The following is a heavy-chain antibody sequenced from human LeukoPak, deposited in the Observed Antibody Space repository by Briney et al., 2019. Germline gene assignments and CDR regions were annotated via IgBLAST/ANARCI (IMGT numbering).Heavy chain of an antibody. CDR1: GGSFSGYY. J-gene: IGHJ4*02. CDR3: ARGSRGYSSSWLIDY. Sequence: SETLSLTCAVYGGSFSGYYWSWIRQPPGKGLEWIGEINHSGSTNYNPSLESRVTISVDTSKNQFSLKLSSVTAADTAVYYCARGSRGYSSSWLIDYWGQGTLVTVSS. D-gene: IGHD6-13*01. CDR2: INHSGST. V-gene: IGHV4-34*01.